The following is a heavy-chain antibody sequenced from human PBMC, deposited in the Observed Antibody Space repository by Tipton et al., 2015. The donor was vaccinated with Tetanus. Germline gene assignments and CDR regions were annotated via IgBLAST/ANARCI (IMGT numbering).Heavy chain of an antibody. D-gene: IGHD1-26*01. J-gene: IGHJ4*02. Sequence: GSLRLSCTASGFTFSSYWMRWVRQAPGKGLEWVASVKQDGSEKLYVDSVKGRFTISRDNAKNSLYLQMSSLRAEDTATYYCANGGNSGSCLLGHYYFRYWGQGALVTVSA. CDR2: VKQDGSEK. CDR3: ANGGNSGSCLLGHYYFRY. CDR1: GFTFSSYW. V-gene: IGHV3-7*01.